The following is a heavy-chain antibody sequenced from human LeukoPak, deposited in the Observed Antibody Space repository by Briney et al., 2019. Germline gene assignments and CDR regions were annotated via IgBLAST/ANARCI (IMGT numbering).Heavy chain of an antibody. Sequence: GGSLRLSCGASGFTFSSYAMIWVRQAPGKGLEWVSAISGSGGSTYYADSVKGRFTISRDNSKNTLYLQMNSLRAEDTAVYYCAKVGLLGGGYNRFDPWGQGTLVTVSS. V-gene: IGHV3-23*01. CDR2: ISGSGGST. CDR3: AKVGLLGGGYNRFDP. D-gene: IGHD3-22*01. CDR1: GFTFSSYA. J-gene: IGHJ5*02.